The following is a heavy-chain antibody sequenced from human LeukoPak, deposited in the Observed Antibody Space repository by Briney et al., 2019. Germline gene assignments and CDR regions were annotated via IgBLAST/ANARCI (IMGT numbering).Heavy chain of an antibody. CDR1: GGSISPYY. D-gene: IGHD3-16*01. Sequence: SETLSLTCTVSGGSISPYYWSWVRQPPGNGLEWIGYVYYSGSTNYNPSLKSRVTMSVDTSKNQFSLKLSSVTAADTAVYYCARYDWGKYFDYWGQGTLVTVSS. J-gene: IGHJ4*02. CDR2: VYYSGST. V-gene: IGHV4-59*01. CDR3: ARYDWGKYFDY.